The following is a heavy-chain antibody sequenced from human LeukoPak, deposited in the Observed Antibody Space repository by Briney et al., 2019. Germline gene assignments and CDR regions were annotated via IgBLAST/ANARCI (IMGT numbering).Heavy chain of an antibody. CDR3: AKAPTDNSLDY. J-gene: IGHJ4*02. V-gene: IGHV3-23*01. CDR1: GFAFSSYR. D-gene: IGHD1-20*01. CDR2: ISGSGGST. Sequence: GGSLRLSCAASGFAFSSYRMTWVRHAPGKGLEWVSAISGSGGSTYYADSVKGRFTISRDNSKNTLYLQMNSLRAEDTAVYYCAKAPTDNSLDYWGQGTLVTVSS.